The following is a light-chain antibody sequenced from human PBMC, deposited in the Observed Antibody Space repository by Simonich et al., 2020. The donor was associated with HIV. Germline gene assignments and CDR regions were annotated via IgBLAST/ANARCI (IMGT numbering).Light chain of an antibody. J-gene: IGKJ3*01. CDR3: QQYYSTPLT. CDR1: QSVLYSSNNKNY. V-gene: IGKV4-1*01. CDR2: WAS. Sequence: DIVMTQSPDSLAVSLGERATINCKSSQSVLYSSNNKNYLAWYQQKPGQPPKLLIYWASTRESGGPDRFSGSGSGTDFTLTISSLQAEDVAVYYCQQYYSTPLTFGPGTKVKI.